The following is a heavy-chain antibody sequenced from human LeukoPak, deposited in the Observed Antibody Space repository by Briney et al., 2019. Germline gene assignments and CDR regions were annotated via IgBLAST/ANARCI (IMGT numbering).Heavy chain of an antibody. J-gene: IGHJ4*02. Sequence: SETLSLTCTVSGGSIGSYYWSWIRQPPGKGLEWIGYIHYTGSTNYDPSLKSRVTISLDTSKNQFSLKLSSVTAADTAVYYCARGRLEETTVTTTDDYWGQGTLVTVSS. D-gene: IGHD4-17*01. V-gene: IGHV4-59*01. CDR2: IHYTGST. CDR3: ARGRLEETTVTTTDDY. CDR1: GGSIGSYY.